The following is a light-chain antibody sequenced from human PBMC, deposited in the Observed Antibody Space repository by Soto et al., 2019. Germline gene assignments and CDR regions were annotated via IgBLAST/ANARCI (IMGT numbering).Light chain of an antibody. J-gene: IGLJ1*01. V-gene: IGLV2-8*01. CDR1: SSDVGGYNF. CDR2: EVT. CDR3: SSYGGSNNFV. Sequence: QSVLTQPPSTSGSPGQSVTISCTGTSSDVGGYNFVSWYQHFPGKAPKLIIYEVTKRPSGVPDRFSGSKSGNTASLTVSGLQTDDEADYYCSSYGGSNNFVFGNGTKVTVL.